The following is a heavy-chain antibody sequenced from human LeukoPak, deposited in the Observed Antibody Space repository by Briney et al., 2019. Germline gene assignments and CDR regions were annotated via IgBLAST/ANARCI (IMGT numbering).Heavy chain of an antibody. CDR3: AKQLVATSGEAFDI. Sequence: GGPLRLSCAASGFTFSSYGMHWVRQAPGKGLEWVAVIWYDGSNKYYADSVKGRFTISRDNSKNTLYLQMNSLRAEDTAVYYCAKQLVATSGEAFDIWGQGTMVTVSS. V-gene: IGHV3-33*06. D-gene: IGHD5-12*01. CDR1: GFTFSSYG. CDR2: IWYDGSNK. J-gene: IGHJ3*02.